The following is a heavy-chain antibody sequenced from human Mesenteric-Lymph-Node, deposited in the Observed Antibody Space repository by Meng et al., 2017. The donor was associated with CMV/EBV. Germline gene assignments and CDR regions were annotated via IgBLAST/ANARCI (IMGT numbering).Heavy chain of an antibody. J-gene: IGHJ6*02. CDR2: ISSSGSSI. CDR3: ARELGYRYGVGYYYGMDV. V-gene: IGHV3-11*04. Sequence: GESLKISCAASGFTFSDYYMNWIRQAPGKGLEWISYISSSGSSIYYADSVKGRFTISRDNAKNSLYLQMNSLRAEDTAVYYCARELGYRYGVGYYYGMDVWGHGTTVTVSS. CDR1: GFTFSDYY. D-gene: IGHD5-18*01.